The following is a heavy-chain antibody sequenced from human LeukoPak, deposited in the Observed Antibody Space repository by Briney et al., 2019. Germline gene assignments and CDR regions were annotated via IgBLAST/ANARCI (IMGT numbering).Heavy chain of an antibody. CDR3: ARSGRWLQLSGAFDI. D-gene: IGHD5-24*01. CDR1: GGSITTSPYN. Sequence: SETLSLTCTVSGGSITTSPYNWGWIRQPPGKGLEWIGSIYYSGSTYYNPSLKSRVTISVDTSKNQFSLKLSSVTAADTAVYYCARSGRWLQLSGAFDIWGQGTMVTVSS. CDR2: IYYSGST. J-gene: IGHJ3*02. V-gene: IGHV4-39*01.